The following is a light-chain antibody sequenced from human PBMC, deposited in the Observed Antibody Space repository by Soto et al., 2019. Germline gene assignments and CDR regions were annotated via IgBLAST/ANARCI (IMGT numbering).Light chain of an antibody. J-gene: IGKJ3*01. CDR3: QQYYSTPLFT. CDR2: WAS. CDR1: QSVLYSSNNKNY. Sequence: DIVMTQSPDSLAVSLGERATINCKSSQSVLYSSNNKNYLAWYQQKPGQPPKLLIYWASTRESGVPDRLSGSGSGTDFTHTISSLQAEDVAVYYCQQYYSTPLFTFGPGTKVDIK. V-gene: IGKV4-1*01.